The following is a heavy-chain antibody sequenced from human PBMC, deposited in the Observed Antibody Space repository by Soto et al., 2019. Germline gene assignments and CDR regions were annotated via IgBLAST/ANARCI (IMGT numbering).Heavy chain of an antibody. J-gene: IGHJ4*02. CDR2: IYWDDDK. D-gene: IGHD3-10*01. CDR1: GFSLSTSGVG. CDR3: AHGPTYYYGSGSYVCWYFDY. V-gene: IGHV2-5*02. Sequence: SGPTLVKPTQTLTLTCTFSGFSLSTSGVGVGWIRQPPGKALEWLALIYWDDDKRYSPSLKSRLTITKDTSKNQVVLTMTNMDPVDTATYYCAHGPTYYYGSGSYVCWYFDYWGQGTLVTVSS.